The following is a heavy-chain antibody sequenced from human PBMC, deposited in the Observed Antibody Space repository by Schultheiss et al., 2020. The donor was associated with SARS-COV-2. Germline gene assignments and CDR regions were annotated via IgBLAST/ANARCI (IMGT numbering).Heavy chain of an antibody. CDR1: GGTFSNYA. CDR2: IIPIFGSA. CDR3: AREIAAHYYYYGMDV. Sequence: SVKVSCKASGGTFSNYAITWVRQAPGQGLEWMGRIIPIFGSANYAQKFQGRVTITADKSTTTAYMELSSLKSEDTAVYYCAREIAAHYYYYGMDVWGQGTTVTVSS. D-gene: IGHD6-6*01. V-gene: IGHV1-69*06. J-gene: IGHJ6*02.